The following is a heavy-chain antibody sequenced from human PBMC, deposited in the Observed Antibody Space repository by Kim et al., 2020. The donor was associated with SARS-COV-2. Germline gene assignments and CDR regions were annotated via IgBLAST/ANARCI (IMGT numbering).Heavy chain of an antibody. CDR3: SRPYYDYVFYDALDI. D-gene: IGHD3-16*01. V-gene: IGHV3-73*01. J-gene: IGHJ3*02. Sequence: AAAVEGRFTISRDDSKNTAYLQMNSLKTEDTAVYYCSRPYYDYVFYDALDIWGQGTMVTVSS.